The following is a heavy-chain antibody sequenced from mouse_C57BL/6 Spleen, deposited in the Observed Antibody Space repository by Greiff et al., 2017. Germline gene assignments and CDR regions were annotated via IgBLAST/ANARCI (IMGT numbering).Heavy chain of an antibody. Sequence: VKVVESGPELVKPGASVKISCKASGYAFSSSWMNWVKQRPGKGLEWIGRIYPGDGDTNYNGKFKGKATLTADKSSSTAYMQLSSLTSEDSAVYFCARSLRFYAMDYWGQGTSVTVSS. CDR1: GYAFSSSW. CDR2: IYPGDGDT. CDR3: ARSLRFYAMDY. D-gene: IGHD1-1*01. J-gene: IGHJ4*01. V-gene: IGHV1-82*01.